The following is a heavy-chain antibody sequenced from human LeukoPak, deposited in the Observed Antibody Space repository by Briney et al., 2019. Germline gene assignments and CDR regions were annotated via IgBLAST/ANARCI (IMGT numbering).Heavy chain of an antibody. V-gene: IGHV5-51*01. CDR1: RYTFISYW. D-gene: IGHD5-18*01. J-gene: IGHJ4*02. CDR2: IYPGDSDT. Sequence: GESLKISCKGSRYTFISYWIGWVRQMPGQGLEWMGIIYPGDSDTRYSPSFQGQVTISADKSISTAYLQWSSLKASDTAMYYCARVDTTMRYFDYWGQGTLVSVSS. CDR3: ARVDTTMRYFDY.